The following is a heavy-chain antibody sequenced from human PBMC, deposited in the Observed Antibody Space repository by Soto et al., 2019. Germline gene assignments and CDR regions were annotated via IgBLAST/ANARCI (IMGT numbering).Heavy chain of an antibody. V-gene: IGHV3-30*18. J-gene: IGHJ6*02. CDR3: AKDVVVGATTGLGDYYYYYGMDV. CDR1: GFTFSSYG. CDR2: ISYDGSNK. Sequence: QVQLVESGGGVVQPGRSLRLSCAASGFTFSSYGMHWVRQAPGKGLEWVAVISYDGSNKYYADSVKGRFTISRDNSKNTLYLKMNSLRAEETAVYYCAKDVVVGATTGLGDYYYYYGMDVWGQGTTVTVSS. D-gene: IGHD1-26*01.